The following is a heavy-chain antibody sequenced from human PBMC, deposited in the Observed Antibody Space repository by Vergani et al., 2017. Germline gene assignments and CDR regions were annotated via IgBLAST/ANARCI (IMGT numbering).Heavy chain of an antibody. D-gene: IGHD6-6*01. V-gene: IGHV3-7*01. CDR2: IKQDGSEK. CDR1: GFTFSSYW. CDR3: ARAVKAFIAARRYFDY. Sequence: EVQLVESGGGLVQPGGSLRLSCAASGFTFSSYWMSWVRQAPGKGLERVANIKQDGSEKYYVDSVKGRFTISRDNAKNSLYLQMNSLRAEDTAVYYCARAVKAFIAARRYFDYWGQGTLVTVSS. J-gene: IGHJ4*02.